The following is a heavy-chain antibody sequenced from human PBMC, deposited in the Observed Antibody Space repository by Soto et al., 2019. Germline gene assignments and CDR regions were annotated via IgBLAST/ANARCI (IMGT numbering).Heavy chain of an antibody. V-gene: IGHV3-15*07. J-gene: IGHJ6*02. Sequence: EVQLVAAGGGLVKPGGSLRLSCAASDFTITNAWMNWVRQAPGKGLEWVGRIKTKAEGGATDYAAPLKGRVTISRDDSKTTLFRQMNRLKTEDTAVYYCTTGSVEGVWCQGATVTVSS. CDR3: TTGSVEGV. CDR1: DFTITNAW. D-gene: IGHD2-15*01. CDR2: IKTKAEGGAT.